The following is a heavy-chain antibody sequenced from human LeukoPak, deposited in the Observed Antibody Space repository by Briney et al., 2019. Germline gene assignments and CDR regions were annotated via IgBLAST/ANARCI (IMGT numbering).Heavy chain of an antibody. D-gene: IGHD3-9*01. Sequence: SETLSLTCAVYGGSFSGYYWSWIRQPPGKGLEWIGEINHSGSTNYNPSLKSRVTISVDTSKNQFSLKLSSVTAADTAVYYCARHKASYDILTGYWFDYWGQGTLVTVSS. V-gene: IGHV4-34*01. CDR1: GGSFSGYY. J-gene: IGHJ4*02. CDR2: INHSGST. CDR3: ARHKASYDILTGYWFDY.